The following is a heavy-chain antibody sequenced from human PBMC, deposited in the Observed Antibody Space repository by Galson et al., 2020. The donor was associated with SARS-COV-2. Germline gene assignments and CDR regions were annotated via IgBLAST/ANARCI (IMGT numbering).Heavy chain of an antibody. CDR2: IYHRGTA. Sequence: SQTLSLSCTVSGDSINTRRYYWSWIRQSPGRGLEWIGNIYHRGTAHSNPSLKSRATISMDTSMNQFSLRLTSVTAADTAMYYCARQSMNIVIVPTATITGWFDPWGQGTLVTVSS. V-gene: IGHV4-39*01. CDR1: GDSINTRRYY. CDR3: ARQSMNIVIVPTATITGWFDP. D-gene: IGHD3-16*02. J-gene: IGHJ5*02.